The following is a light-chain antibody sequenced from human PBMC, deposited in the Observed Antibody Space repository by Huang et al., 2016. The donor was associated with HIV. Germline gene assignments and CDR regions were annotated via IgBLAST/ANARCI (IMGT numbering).Light chain of an antibody. CDR3: QQYDSTPTT. J-gene: IGKJ3*01. Sequence: EIIMTQSPATLSVSPGERATLSCRASQSVSTNSAWYQQKPGQAPRLLIFGASNMATGIPARFSGSGSGTEFTLTISSLQSEDFAVYYCQQYDSTPTTFGPGTKVDIK. CDR2: GAS. CDR1: QSVSTN. V-gene: IGKV3-15*01.